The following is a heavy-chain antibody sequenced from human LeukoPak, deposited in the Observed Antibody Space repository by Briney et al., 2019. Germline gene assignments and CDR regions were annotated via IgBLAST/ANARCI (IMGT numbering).Heavy chain of an antibody. CDR3: EADPGDY. CDR1: GFTFSNYW. CDR2: IKQDGSET. D-gene: IGHD2-15*01. V-gene: IGHV3-7*01. Sequence: GGSLRLSCAASGFTFSNYWMNWVRQPPGKGLEWVANIKQDGSETYYVDSVKGRFTISRDNAKNSLYLQMNSLRANDTAIYYCEADPGDYWGQGTLVTVSS. J-gene: IGHJ4*02.